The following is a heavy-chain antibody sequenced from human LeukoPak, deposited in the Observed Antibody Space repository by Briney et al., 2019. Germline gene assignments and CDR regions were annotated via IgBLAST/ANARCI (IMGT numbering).Heavy chain of an antibody. J-gene: IGHJ3*02. Sequence: GGSLRLSCAASGFTVSSNYMSWVRQAPGKGLEWVSAISGSGGSTYYADSVKGRFTISRDNSKNTLYLQMNSLRAEDTAVYYCAKDLAGGDRRDDAFDIWGQGTMVTVSS. CDR2: ISGSGGST. D-gene: IGHD3-10*01. CDR1: GFTVSSNY. V-gene: IGHV3-23*01. CDR3: AKDLAGGDRRDDAFDI.